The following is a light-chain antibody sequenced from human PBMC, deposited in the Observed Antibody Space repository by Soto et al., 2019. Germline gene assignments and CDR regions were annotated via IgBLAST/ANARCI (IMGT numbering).Light chain of an antibody. V-gene: IGKV3-20*01. J-gene: IGKJ1*01. CDR1: QSVCSYY. CDR3: QQYGSSPRT. CDR2: GAS. Sequence: DIVLTQSPGTLSLSPGEKATLSCRASQSVCSYYLAWYQQKPGQAPRLLIYGASSRATGIPDRFSGSGSGTDFTLTISRLEPEDFAVYYCQQYGSSPRTFGQGTKVDIK.